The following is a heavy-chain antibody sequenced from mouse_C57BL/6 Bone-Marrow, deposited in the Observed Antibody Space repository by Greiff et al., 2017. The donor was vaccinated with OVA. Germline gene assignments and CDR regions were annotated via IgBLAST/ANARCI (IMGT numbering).Heavy chain of an antibody. CDR3: AGATVGVGYFDV. Sequence: VKLMESGPGLVKPSQSLFLTCSITCFPITSGYYWIWIRQSPGKPLEWMGYITHSGETFYNPSLQSPISITRETSKNQFFLQLNAVTTEDTAMYYCAGATVGVGYFDVWGTGTTVTVSS. D-gene: IGHD1-1*01. V-gene: IGHV12-3*01. CDR2: ITHSGET. CDR1: CFPITSGYY. J-gene: IGHJ1*03.